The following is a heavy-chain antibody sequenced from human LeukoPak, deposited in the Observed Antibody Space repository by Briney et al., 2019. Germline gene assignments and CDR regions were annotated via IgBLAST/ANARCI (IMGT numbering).Heavy chain of an antibody. D-gene: IGHD6-13*01. CDR2: ISYDGSNK. CDR1: GFTFSSYA. CDR3: ARDLEYSSSWPDY. J-gene: IGHJ4*02. Sequence: GRSLRLSCAAYGFTFSSYAMHWVRQAPGKGLEWVAVISYDGSNKYYADSVKGRFTISRDNSKNTLYLQMNSLRAEDTAVYYCARDLEYSSSWPDYWGQGTLVTVSS. V-gene: IGHV3-30-3*01.